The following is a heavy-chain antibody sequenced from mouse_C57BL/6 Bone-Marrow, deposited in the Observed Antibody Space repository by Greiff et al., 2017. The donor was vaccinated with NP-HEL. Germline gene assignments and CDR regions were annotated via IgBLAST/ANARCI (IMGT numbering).Heavy chain of an antibody. CDR3: ARSLLRGFAY. D-gene: IGHD1-1*01. J-gene: IGHJ3*01. V-gene: IGHV1-54*01. CDR2: INPGSGGT. Sequence: QVHVKQSGAELVRPGTSVKVSCKASGYAFTNYLIEWVKQRPGQGLEWIGVINPGSGGTNYNEKFKGKATLTADKSSSTAYMQLSSLTSEDSAVYFCARSLLRGFAYWGQGTLVTVSA. CDR1: GYAFTNYL.